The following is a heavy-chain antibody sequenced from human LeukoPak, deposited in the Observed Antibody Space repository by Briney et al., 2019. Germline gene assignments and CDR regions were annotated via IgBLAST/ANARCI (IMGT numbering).Heavy chain of an antibody. Sequence: GGSLRLSCAASGFTFSSHDMHWVRQAPGKGLEWVAIISYDGGKKDYADSVKGRFTISRDNSKNTLYLQMNSLRAEDTAVYYCASTGVTADYWGQGTLVTVSS. V-gene: IGHV3-30*03. CDR1: GFTFSSHD. J-gene: IGHJ4*02. D-gene: IGHD2-21*02. CDR2: ISYDGGKK. CDR3: ASTGVTADY.